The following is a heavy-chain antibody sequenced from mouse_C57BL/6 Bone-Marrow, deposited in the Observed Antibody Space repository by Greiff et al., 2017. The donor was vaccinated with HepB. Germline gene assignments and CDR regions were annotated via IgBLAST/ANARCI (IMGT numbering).Heavy chain of an antibody. Sequence: QVQLQQPGAELVKPGASVKLSCKASGYTFTSYWITWVKQRPGQGLEWIGDIYPGSGSTNYNEKFKSKATLTVDTSSSTAYMQLSSLTSEDSAVYYCATIYDGDYAMDYWGQGTSVTVSS. J-gene: IGHJ4*01. CDR1: GYTFTSYW. D-gene: IGHD2-3*01. CDR2: IYPGSGST. CDR3: ATIYDGDYAMDY. V-gene: IGHV1-55*01.